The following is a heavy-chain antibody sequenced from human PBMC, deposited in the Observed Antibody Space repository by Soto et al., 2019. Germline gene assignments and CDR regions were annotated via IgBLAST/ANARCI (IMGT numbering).Heavy chain of an antibody. Sequence: PSETLSLTCTVSGGSISSHYWSWIRQPPGKGLEWIGYIYYSGSTNYNPSLKSRVTISVDTSKNQFSLKLSSVTAADTAVYYCARVRAAAVKYYYYYYGMDVWGQGTTVTVSS. D-gene: IGHD6-13*01. CDR1: GGSISSHY. V-gene: IGHV4-59*11. CDR3: ARVRAAAVKYYYYYYGMDV. CDR2: IYYSGST. J-gene: IGHJ6*02.